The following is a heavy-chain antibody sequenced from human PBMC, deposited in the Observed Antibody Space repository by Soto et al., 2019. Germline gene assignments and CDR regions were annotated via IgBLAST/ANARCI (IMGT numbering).Heavy chain of an antibody. CDR1: GFTFSSYA. CDR2: ISYDGSNK. V-gene: IGHV3-30-3*01. Sequence: GGSLRLSCAASGFTFSSYAMHWVRQAPGKGLEWVAVISYDGSNKYYADSVKGRFTISRDNSKNTLYLQMNSLRAEDTAVYYCARDRCSSTSCYIAYYYYGMDVWGQGTTVTVSS. J-gene: IGHJ6*02. CDR3: ARDRCSSTSCYIAYYYYGMDV. D-gene: IGHD2-2*01.